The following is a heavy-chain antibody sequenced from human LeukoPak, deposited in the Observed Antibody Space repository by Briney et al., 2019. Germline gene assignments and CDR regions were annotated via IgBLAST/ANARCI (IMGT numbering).Heavy chain of an antibody. CDR2: INHSGST. V-gene: IGHV4-34*01. CDR3: ARDRHNAFDI. CDR1: GGSISSYY. Sequence: PSETLSLTCTVSGGSISSYYWSWIRQPPGKGLEWIGEINHSGSTNYNPSLKSRVTISVDTSKNQFSLKLSSVTAADTAVYYCARDRHNAFDIWGQGTMVTVSS. J-gene: IGHJ3*02.